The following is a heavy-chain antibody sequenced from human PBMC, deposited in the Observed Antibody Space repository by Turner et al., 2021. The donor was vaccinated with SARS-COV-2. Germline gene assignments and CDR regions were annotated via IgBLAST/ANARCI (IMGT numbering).Heavy chain of an antibody. J-gene: IGHJ6*02. CDR3: ASEQDSSGFVGMDV. Sequence: EVQLVESGGGLVQPGGSLRLPCVASGFTVSSNYMSWVRQARGKGLGWVSIIYSGGRTYYADSVKGRFTISRDNSKNTLYLQMNSLRAEDTAVYYCASEQDSSGFVGMDVWGQGTTVTVSS. CDR1: GFTVSSNY. V-gene: IGHV3-66*01. D-gene: IGHD3-22*01. CDR2: IYSGGRT.